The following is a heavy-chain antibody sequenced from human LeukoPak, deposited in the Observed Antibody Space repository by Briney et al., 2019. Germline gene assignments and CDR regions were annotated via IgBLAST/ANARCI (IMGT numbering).Heavy chain of an antibody. Sequence: SETLSLTCTVSGGYIRSYYWSWIRQPPGKGLEWIGYIYYSGSTNYNPSLKSRVTISVDTTKNQFSLKLSSVTVAAKAVYYCXRDWHGSGIAHSFGPWGQGILVTVSS. J-gene: IGHJ5*02. CDR3: XRDWHGSGIAHSFGP. V-gene: IGHV4-59*01. CDR2: IYYSGST. D-gene: IGHD3-10*01. CDR1: GGYIRSYY.